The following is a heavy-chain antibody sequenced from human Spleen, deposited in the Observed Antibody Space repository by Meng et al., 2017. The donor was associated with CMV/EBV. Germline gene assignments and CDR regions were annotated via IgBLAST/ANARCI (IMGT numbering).Heavy chain of an antibody. J-gene: IGHJ6*02. CDR1: GFTFSNYE. CDR3: AKDSDYDSGSYKDYHYYGMDV. Sequence: SLKISCAASGFTFSNYEMNWVRQAPGKGLEWVSYISSSGSTIYYADSVKGRFTISRDNSKNTLYLQMNSLRAEDTAVFYCAKDSDYDSGSYKDYHYYGMDVWGQGTTVTVSS. D-gene: IGHD3-10*01. V-gene: IGHV3-48*03. CDR2: ISSSGSTI.